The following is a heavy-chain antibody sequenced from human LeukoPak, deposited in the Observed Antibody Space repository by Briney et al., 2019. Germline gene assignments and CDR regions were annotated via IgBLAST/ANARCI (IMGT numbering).Heavy chain of an antibody. CDR2: ISAYNGNT. CDR3: ARVVVVPAAIPLYYYYYGMDV. V-gene: IGHV1-18*01. CDR1: GYTFTSYG. Sequence: VASVKVSCKASGYTFTSYGISWVRQAPGQGLEWMGWISAYNGNTNYAQKLQGRVTMTTDTSTSTAYMELRSLRSDDTAVYYCARVVVVPAAIPLYYYYYGMDVWGQGTTVTVSS. J-gene: IGHJ6*02. D-gene: IGHD2-2*02.